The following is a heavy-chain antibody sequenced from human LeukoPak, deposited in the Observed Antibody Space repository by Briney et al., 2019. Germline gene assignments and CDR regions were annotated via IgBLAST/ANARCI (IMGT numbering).Heavy chain of an antibody. D-gene: IGHD3-9*01. CDR2: INTNTGNP. CDR3: ARYGILTGYYNVIFDY. V-gene: IGHV7-4-1*02. CDR1: GYTFTGYA. J-gene: IGHJ4*02. Sequence: GASVKVSCKASGYTFTGYAMNWVRQAPGQGLEWMGWINTNTGNPTYAQGFTGRFVFSLDTSVSTAYLQISSLKAEDTAVYYCARYGILTGYYNVIFDYWGQGTLVTVSS.